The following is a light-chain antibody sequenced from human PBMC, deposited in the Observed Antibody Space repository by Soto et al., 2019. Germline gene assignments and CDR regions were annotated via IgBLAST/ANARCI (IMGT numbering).Light chain of an antibody. J-gene: IGKJ2*01. Sequence: DIPMTQSPSSVSASVGDRVTITCRASQGIRSWLAWYQQKPGKAPNLLIYAASSLQSGVPSRFSGSGSGTDFTVTISSLQPEDFATYYCQQANSFPLTFGQGTKLEIK. CDR2: AAS. CDR3: QQANSFPLT. V-gene: IGKV1-12*01. CDR1: QGIRSW.